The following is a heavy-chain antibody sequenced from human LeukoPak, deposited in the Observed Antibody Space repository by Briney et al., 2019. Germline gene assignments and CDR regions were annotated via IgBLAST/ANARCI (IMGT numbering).Heavy chain of an antibody. V-gene: IGHV3-30*03. Sequence: HSGGSLRLSCAASGFTFSSYGIHWVRQAPGKGLEWVAVISYDGSNKYYADSVKGRFTISRDNSKNMLYLQMNSLRAEDTAVYYCAREKYSAVTKSRYFDYWGQGTLVTVSS. CDR2: ISYDGSNK. J-gene: IGHJ4*02. CDR1: GFTFSSYG. D-gene: IGHD4-17*01. CDR3: AREKYSAVTKSRYFDY.